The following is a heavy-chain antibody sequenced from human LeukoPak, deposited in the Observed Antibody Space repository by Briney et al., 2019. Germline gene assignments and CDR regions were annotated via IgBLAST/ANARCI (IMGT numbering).Heavy chain of an antibody. CDR2: INHSGST. V-gene: IGHV4-34*01. Sequence: SETLSLTCAVYGGSFSGYYWSWIRQSPGKGLEWIGEINHSGSTYYNPSLKSRVSMSQDTSKNQFSLKLYSVTAADTAVYYCARRSVETVMARPFDYWGQGTLVTVSS. CDR3: ARRSVETVMARPFDY. J-gene: IGHJ4*02. CDR1: GGSFSGYY. D-gene: IGHD5-18*01.